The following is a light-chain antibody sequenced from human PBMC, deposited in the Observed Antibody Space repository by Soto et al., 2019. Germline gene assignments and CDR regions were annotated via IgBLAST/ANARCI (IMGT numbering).Light chain of an antibody. J-gene: IGLJ1*01. Sequence: HSSLTQPSSVSRPPGQSITISFPGNSHDLGSRNLVSWYQQHPGKAPKLIIYEGSKRPSGVSNRFSGTKSGNTASLTISGLQAEDETDYYCCSYADVTSYVFVTGTKVTVL. CDR3: CSYADVTSYV. V-gene: IGLV2-23*01. CDR2: EGS. CDR1: SHDLGSRNL.